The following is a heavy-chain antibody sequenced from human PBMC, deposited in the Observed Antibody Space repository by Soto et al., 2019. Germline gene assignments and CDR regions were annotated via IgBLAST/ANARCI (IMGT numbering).Heavy chain of an antibody. CDR1: GFTFSSYA. D-gene: IGHD3-16*01. V-gene: IGHV3-30*18. Sequence: PGGSLRLSCAAPGFTFSSYAMSWVRQAPGKGLEWVAVITYNGSNKYYADSVKGRFTISRDNSKNTLYLQMNSLRAEDTAVYYCAKDLSLRLDVWGQGTTVTVSS. J-gene: IGHJ6*02. CDR2: ITYNGSNK. CDR3: AKDLSLRLDV.